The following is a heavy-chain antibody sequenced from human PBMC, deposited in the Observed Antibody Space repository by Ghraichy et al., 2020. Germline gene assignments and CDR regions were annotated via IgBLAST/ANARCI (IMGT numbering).Heavy chain of an antibody. CDR1: GGSFSGYY. Sequence: SETLSLTCAVYGGSFSGYYWSWIRQPPGKGLEWIGEINHSGSTNYNPSLKSRVTISVDTSKNQFSLKLSSVTAADTAVYYCARALTYYYDSSGYYYFNPRFDPWGQGTLVTVSS. CDR2: INHSGST. D-gene: IGHD3-22*01. CDR3: ARALTYYYDSSGYYYFNPRFDP. V-gene: IGHV4-34*01. J-gene: IGHJ5*02.